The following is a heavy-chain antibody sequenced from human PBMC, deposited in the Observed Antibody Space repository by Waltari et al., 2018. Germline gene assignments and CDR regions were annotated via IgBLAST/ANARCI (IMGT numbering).Heavy chain of an antibody. CDR3: ARLARYGDSGLDY. J-gene: IGHJ4*02. D-gene: IGHD4-17*01. V-gene: IGHV4-39*01. CDR1: GVSISSSSDY. Sequence: QLQLQESGPGLVKPSETLSLTCPVSGVSISSSSDYWGWIRPPPGKGLEWIANIYYTGNTYYNASLKSRVTISVDTSKNQFSLKMRSVTAADTAVYYCARLARYGDSGLDYWGQGTLVSVSS. CDR2: IYYTGNT.